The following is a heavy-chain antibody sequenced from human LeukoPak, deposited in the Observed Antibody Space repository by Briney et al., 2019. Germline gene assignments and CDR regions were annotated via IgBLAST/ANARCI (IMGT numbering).Heavy chain of an antibody. D-gene: IGHD4-17*01. V-gene: IGHV3-30*18. Sequence: GGSLRLSCAASGFTFSSDGIHWVRQAPGKGLEWVAVISHDGSNKYYADSVKGRFTISRDNSKNTLYLQMNSLRAEDTAVYYCAKDADYGDYHDAFDIWGQGTMVTVSS. CDR1: GFTFSSDG. J-gene: IGHJ3*02. CDR2: ISHDGSNK. CDR3: AKDADYGDYHDAFDI.